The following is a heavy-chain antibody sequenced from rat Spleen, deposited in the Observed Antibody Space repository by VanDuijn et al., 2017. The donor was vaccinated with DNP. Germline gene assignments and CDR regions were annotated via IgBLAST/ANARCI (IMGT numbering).Heavy chain of an antibody. V-gene: IGHV5-58*01. D-gene: IGHD5-1*01. CDR2: INTDGGST. CDR1: GFTFSSYW. J-gene: IGHJ2*01. CDR3: AKGESHYFDY. Sequence: EVQLVETGGGLVQPGRSLKLSCVASGFTFSSYWMYWIRQAPGKGLEWVASINTDGGSTYYPDSVKGRFTISRDNAENTVYLQMNSLRSEDTATYYCAKGESHYFDYWGQGVMVTVFS.